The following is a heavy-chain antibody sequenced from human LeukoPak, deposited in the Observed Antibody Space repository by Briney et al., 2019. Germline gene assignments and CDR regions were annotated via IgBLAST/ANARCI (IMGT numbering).Heavy chain of an antibody. CDR1: GFTFSSYA. V-gene: IGHV3-30-3*01. J-gene: IGHJ4*02. CDR2: ISYDGSNK. CDR3: ARGLAAALVY. D-gene: IGHD6-13*01. Sequence: GGSLRLSCAASGFTFSSYAMHWVRPAPGKGLEWVAVISYDGSNKYYADSVKGRFTISRDNSKNTLYLQMNSLRAEDTAVYYCARGLAAALVYWGQGTLVTVSS.